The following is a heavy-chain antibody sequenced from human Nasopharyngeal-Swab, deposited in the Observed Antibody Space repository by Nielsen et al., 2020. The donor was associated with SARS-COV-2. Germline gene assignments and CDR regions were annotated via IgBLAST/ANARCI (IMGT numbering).Heavy chain of an antibody. J-gene: IGHJ4*02. CDR1: GFTFSNYA. Sequence: GGSLRLSCAASGFTFSNYAMSWVRRAPGKGLEWLSSIRGGGARTTYADSAKGRFTISRDNSKNTLYLQMSSLRVEDTAVYYCAAPGTRCSGDKCVMWVFDYWGQGTQVTVSS. V-gene: IGHV3-23*01. CDR2: IRGGGART. D-gene: IGHD2-15*01. CDR3: AAPGTRCSGDKCVMWVFDY.